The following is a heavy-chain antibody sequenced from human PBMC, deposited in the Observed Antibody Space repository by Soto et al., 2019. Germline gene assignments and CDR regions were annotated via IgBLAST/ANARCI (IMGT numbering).Heavy chain of an antibody. Sequence: GGSLRLSCAASGFTFSSYAMSWVRQAPGKGLEWVSAISGSGGSTYYADSVKGRFTISRDNSKNTLYLQMNSLRAEDTAVYYCAKDRIAVAGTPGWFDPWGQGTLVTVSS. CDR1: GFTFSSYA. V-gene: IGHV3-23*01. J-gene: IGHJ5*02. CDR2: ISGSGGST. CDR3: AKDRIAVAGTPGWFDP. D-gene: IGHD6-19*01.